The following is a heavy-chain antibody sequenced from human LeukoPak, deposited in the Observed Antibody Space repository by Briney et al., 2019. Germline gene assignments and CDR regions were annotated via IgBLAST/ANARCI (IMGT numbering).Heavy chain of an antibody. CDR2: IYNSGNN. J-gene: IGHJ4*02. V-gene: IGHV4-59*08. CDR1: GSSISSDY. CDR3: ATRGY. D-gene: IGHD3-10*01. Sequence: PSETLSLTCTVSGSSISSDYWQWIRQPPGKGLEWVGYIYNSGNNHYNSSLKSRVTISIDTSKNQFSLKLASVTAADTAVYYCATRGYWGQGTLVAVSS.